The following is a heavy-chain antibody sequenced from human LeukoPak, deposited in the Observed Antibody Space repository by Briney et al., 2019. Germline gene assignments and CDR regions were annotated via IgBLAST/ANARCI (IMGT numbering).Heavy chain of an antibody. CDR2: IKQDGSEK. Sequence: GGSLRLSCAASGFTFSSYWMSWVRQAPGKGLEWVANIKQDGSEKYYVDSVKGRFTISRDNAKNSLYLQMNSLRAEDTAVYYCARVMITFGGGIVLFDYWGQGTLVTVSS. D-gene: IGHD3-16*02. CDR1: GFTFSSYW. J-gene: IGHJ4*02. V-gene: IGHV3-7*01. CDR3: ARVMITFGGGIVLFDY.